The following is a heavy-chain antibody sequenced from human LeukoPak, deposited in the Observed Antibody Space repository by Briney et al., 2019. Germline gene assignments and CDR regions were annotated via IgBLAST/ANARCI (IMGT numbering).Heavy chain of an antibody. Sequence: ASVKVSCKASGYTFTSYDINWVRQATGQGLEWMGWMNPNSGNTGYAQKFQGRVTMTRNTPISTAYIELSSLRCEDTAVYYCARGVAPGYSSSWYSSYYYYGMDVWGQGTTVTVSS. CDR2: MNPNSGNT. CDR3: ARGVAPGYSSSWYSSYYYYGMDV. J-gene: IGHJ6*02. V-gene: IGHV1-8*01. CDR1: GYTFTSYD. D-gene: IGHD6-13*01.